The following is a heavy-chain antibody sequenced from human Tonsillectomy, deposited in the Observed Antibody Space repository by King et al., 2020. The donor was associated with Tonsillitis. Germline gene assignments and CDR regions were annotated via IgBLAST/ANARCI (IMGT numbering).Heavy chain of an antibody. V-gene: IGHV4-34*01. D-gene: IGHD5-12*01. J-gene: IGHJ6*03. CDR3: ARMPRYSGYDKDNYYYYYYMDV. Sequence: VQLQQWGAGLLKPSETLSLTCAVYGGSFSGYYWSWIRQPPGKGLDWIGEINHSGITNYNPSLKSRVTISVDTSKNQFSLKLSSVTAADTAVYYCARMPRYSGYDKDNYYYYYYMDVWGKGTTVTVSS. CDR2: INHSGIT. CDR1: GGSFSGYY.